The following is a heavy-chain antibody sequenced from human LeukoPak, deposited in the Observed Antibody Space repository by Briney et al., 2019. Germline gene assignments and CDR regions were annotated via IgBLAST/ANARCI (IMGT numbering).Heavy chain of an antibody. V-gene: IGHV1-2*02. J-gene: IGHJ4*02. CDR2: INPNSGGT. Sequence: ASVKVSCKASGYTFTDYYIHWVRQAPGQGLEWMGWINPNSGGTNYAQKFQGRVTMTRDTSINTVYMELSRLGSDDTAVYYCARDLDILTGYRYQFDYWGQGTLVTVSS. CDR1: GYTFTDYY. CDR3: ARDLDILTGYRYQFDY. D-gene: IGHD3-9*01.